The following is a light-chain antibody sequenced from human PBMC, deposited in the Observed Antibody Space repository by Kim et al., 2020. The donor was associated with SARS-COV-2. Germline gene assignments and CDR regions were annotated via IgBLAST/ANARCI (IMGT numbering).Light chain of an antibody. CDR1: SGHSSYA. CDR2: LNSDGSH. Sequence: QLVLTQSPSASASLGASVKLTCTLSSGHSSYAIAWHQQQPEKGPRYLMKLNSDGSHSKGDGIPDRYSGSSSGAERYLTISSLQSEDEADYYCQTWGTEVFGRGTQVTVL. J-gene: IGLJ7*01. V-gene: IGLV4-69*01. CDR3: QTWGTEV.